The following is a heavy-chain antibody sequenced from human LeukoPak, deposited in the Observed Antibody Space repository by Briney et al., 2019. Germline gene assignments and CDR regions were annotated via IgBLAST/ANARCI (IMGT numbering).Heavy chain of an antibody. CDR3: AKDLEYQLLFSAY. CDR1: GFTFSSYA. D-gene: IGHD2-2*01. V-gene: IGHV3-48*04. Sequence: PSGGSLRLSCAASGFTFSSYAMSWVRQAPGKGLEGGSYIATSSSTIYYADSVKGRFTVSRDNAKNSLYLQMNSLRAEDTAVYYCAKDLEYQLLFSAYWGQGTLVTASS. CDR2: IATSSSTI. J-gene: IGHJ4*02.